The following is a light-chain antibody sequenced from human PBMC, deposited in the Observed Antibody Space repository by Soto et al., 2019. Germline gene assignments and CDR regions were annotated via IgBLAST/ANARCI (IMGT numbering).Light chain of an antibody. CDR1: QSVSRSY. V-gene: IGKV3-20*01. CDR2: GAS. J-gene: IGKJ1*01. CDR3: QQYGSSGT. Sequence: ESVFTQSPCTLSLSPGERATLSCRASQSVSRSYLAWYQQKPGQAPRLLIYGASTRAAGIPDGFSGSGSGTDFTLTISRLEPEDFAVYYCQQYGSSGTFGQGTKVDIK.